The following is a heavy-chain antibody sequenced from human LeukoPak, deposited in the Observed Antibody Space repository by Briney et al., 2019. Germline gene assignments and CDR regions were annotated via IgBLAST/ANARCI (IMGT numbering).Heavy chain of an antibody. CDR1: GFTVSSNY. Sequence: SGGSLRLSCAASGFTVSSNYMSWVRQAPGKGLEWVSVIYSGGSTYYADSVKGRFTISRHNSKNTLYLQMNSLRAEDTAVYYCASSYSSGWYTFDYWGQGTLVTVSS. CDR2: IYSGGST. V-gene: IGHV3-53*04. D-gene: IGHD6-19*01. J-gene: IGHJ4*02. CDR3: ASSYSSGWYTFDY.